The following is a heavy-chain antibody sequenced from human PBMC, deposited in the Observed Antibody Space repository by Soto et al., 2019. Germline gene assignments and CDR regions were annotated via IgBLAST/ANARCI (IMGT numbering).Heavy chain of an antibody. D-gene: IGHD3-10*01. CDR2: INHSGST. J-gene: IGHJ4*02. Sequence: QVQLQQWGAGLLKPSETLSLTCAVYGGSFSGYYWSWIRQPPGKGLEWIGEINHSGSTNYNPSLKSRVTISVDKSKNQFSLKLSSVTAADTAVYYCARDMVRGVNDYWGQGTLVTVSS. CDR3: ARDMVRGVNDY. CDR1: GGSFSGYY. V-gene: IGHV4-34*01.